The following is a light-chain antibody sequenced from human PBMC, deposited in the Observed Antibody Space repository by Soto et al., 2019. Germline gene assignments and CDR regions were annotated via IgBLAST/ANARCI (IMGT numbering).Light chain of an antibody. CDR2: GAS. V-gene: IGKV3-20*01. Sequence: EIVLTQSPGTLSLSPGEKETHSCRASQSVSSSYLAWYQQKPGQAPRLLIYGASSRATGIPDRFSGSGSGTDFTLTISRLEPEDFAVYYCQQYGSSPTFGQGTRLEIK. CDR1: QSVSSSY. J-gene: IGKJ5*01. CDR3: QQYGSSPT.